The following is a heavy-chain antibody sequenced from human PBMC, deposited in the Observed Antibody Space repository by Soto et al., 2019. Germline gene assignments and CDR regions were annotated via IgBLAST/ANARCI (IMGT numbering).Heavy chain of an antibody. V-gene: IGHV3-9*01. CDR2: ISWNSGSI. J-gene: IGHJ6*02. CDR1: GFTFDDYA. Sequence: HPGGSLRLSCAASGFTFDDYAMHWVRQAPGKGLEWVSGISWNSGSIGYADSVKGRFTISRDNAKNSLYLQMNSLRAEDTALYYCAKDIGCTNGVCYKALHGMDVWGQGTTVTVSS. D-gene: IGHD2-8*01. CDR3: AKDIGCTNGVCYKALHGMDV.